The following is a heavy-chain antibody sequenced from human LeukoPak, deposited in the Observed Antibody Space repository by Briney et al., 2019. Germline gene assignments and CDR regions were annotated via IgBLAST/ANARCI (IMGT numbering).Heavy chain of an antibody. CDR1: GGSISSYY. CDR3: ARGEVATTTVEWFYYGMDV. D-gene: IGHD5-12*01. V-gene: IGHV4-59*12. Sequence: SETLSLTCTVSGGSISSYYWSWIRQPPGKGLEWIGYIYYSGSTNYNPSLKSRVTISVDTSKNQFSLKLSSVTAADTAVYYCARGEVATTTVEWFYYGMDVWGQGTTVTVSS. CDR2: IYYSGST. J-gene: IGHJ6*02.